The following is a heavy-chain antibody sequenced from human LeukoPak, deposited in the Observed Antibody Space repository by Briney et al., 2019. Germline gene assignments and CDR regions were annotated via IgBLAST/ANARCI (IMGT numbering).Heavy chain of an antibody. CDR2: ISWNSGSM. Sequence: GGSLRLSCAASGFAFDDYAMHWVRQVPGKGLEWVSGISWNSGSMGYSDSVRGRFTISRDNGKNALYLQMNSLRDEDTALYYCAKDSASHYYNTGGIDAFLFWGQGAMVTVSS. J-gene: IGHJ3*01. CDR1: GFAFDDYA. CDR3: AKDSASHYYNTGGIDAFLF. D-gene: IGHD3-10*01. V-gene: IGHV3-9*01.